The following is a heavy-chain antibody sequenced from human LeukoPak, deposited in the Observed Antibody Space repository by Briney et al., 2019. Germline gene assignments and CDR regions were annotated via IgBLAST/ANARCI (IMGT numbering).Heavy chain of an antibody. CDR1: VGTFSSYA. CDR2: IIPILVIA. J-gene: IGHJ6*02. V-gene: IGHV1-69*04. CDR3: ARGVFSTPRVYGMDV. D-gene: IGHD6-6*01. Sequence: AAVKCSCKASVGTFSSYAISWVRQAPGQALEWMGRIIPILVIANYAQKFQGRVTITADQSTTTAYMELSSLRSEDTAVYYCARGVFSTPRVYGMDVWGQGTTVTVSS.